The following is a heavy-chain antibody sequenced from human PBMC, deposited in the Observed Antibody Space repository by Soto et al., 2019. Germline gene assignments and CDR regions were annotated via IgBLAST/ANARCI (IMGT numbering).Heavy chain of an antibody. Sequence: GGSLRLSCAASGFTVSSNYMSWVRQAPGKGLEWVSVIYSGGSTYYADTVKGRLTISRDNSKNTLYLQMNSLRAEDTAVYYCARVERYYYYMDVWGKGTTVTVSS. CDR3: ARVERYYYYMDV. V-gene: IGHV3-66*01. CDR1: GFTVSSNY. J-gene: IGHJ6*03. CDR2: IYSGGST.